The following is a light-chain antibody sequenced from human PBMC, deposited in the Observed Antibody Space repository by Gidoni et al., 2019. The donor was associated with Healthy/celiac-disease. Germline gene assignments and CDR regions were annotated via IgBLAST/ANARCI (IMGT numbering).Light chain of an antibody. J-gene: IGKJ1*01. V-gene: IGKV1-39*01. CDR2: AAS. CDR1: QSISSY. Sequence: DIQMTQSPSSLSASVGDRVTITCRASQSISSYLNWYQQKPGKAPKLLIYAASSLQSGVPSRFSGSGSGTDFTLTISSLQPEDFATYYCQQSYSTPWTLGXGTKVEIK. CDR3: QQSYSTPWT.